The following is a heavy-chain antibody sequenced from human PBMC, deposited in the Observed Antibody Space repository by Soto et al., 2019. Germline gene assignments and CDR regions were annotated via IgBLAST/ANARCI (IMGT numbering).Heavy chain of an antibody. Sequence: QVQLVESGGGVVQPGRSLRLSCAASGFTFSNSAMHWVRQAPGKGLEWVAVISCAGTSTYYAESVKGRFTISRDNSKDTVYLQLNSLRSEDRAVYHCAREPGQDDNEYHTFDYWGQGTLVTGTS. D-gene: IGHD2-15*01. CDR3: AREPGQDDNEYHTFDY. V-gene: IGHV3-30-3*01. J-gene: IGHJ4*02. CDR2: ISCAGTST. CDR1: GFTFSNSA.